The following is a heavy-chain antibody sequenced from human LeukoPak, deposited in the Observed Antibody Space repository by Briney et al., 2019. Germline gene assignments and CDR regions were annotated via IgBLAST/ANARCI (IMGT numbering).Heavy chain of an antibody. V-gene: IGHV3-30-3*01. D-gene: IGHD6-19*01. CDR1: GFTFSSYA. CDR3: ARDAGWVAGIISPYFDY. J-gene: IGHJ4*02. CDR2: ISYDGSNK. Sequence: GRSLRLSCAASGFTFSSYAMHWVRQAPGKGLEWVAVISYDGSNKYYADSVKGRFTISRDNSKNTLCLQMNSLRAEDTAVYYCARDAGWVAGIISPYFDYWGQGTLVTVSS.